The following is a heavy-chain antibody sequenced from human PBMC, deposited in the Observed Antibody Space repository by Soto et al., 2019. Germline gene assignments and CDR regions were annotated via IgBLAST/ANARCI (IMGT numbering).Heavy chain of an antibody. J-gene: IGHJ6*02. CDR1: GFTFNTYW. V-gene: IGHV3-7*04. D-gene: IGHD3-10*01. Sequence: EVQLVESGGGLVQPGGSLRLSCAASGFTFNTYWMTWVRQAPGKGLEWVANIKQDGSETYYVDSVKGRFTISRDNPKNSLYLQMNRLRAEDTAVYYCARDPPYGSGTSQNYGMDVWGQGTTVTVSS. CDR3: ARDPPYGSGTSQNYGMDV. CDR2: IKQDGSET.